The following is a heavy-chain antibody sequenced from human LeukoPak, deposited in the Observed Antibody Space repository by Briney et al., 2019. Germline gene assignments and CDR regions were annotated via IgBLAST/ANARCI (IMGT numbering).Heavy chain of an antibody. CDR2: VSGGGDNT. CDR3: AKDRVVRGVMGRFDY. J-gene: IGHJ4*02. D-gene: IGHD3-10*01. V-gene: IGHV3-23*01. CDR1: GFTFSRYS. Sequence: PGGSLRLSCAASGFTFSRYSMNWVRQAPGKGLEWVSGVSGGGDNTYYADSVKGRFTISRDNSKNTLYLQMNSLRAEDTAVYYCAKDRVVRGVMGRFDYWGQGTLVTVSS.